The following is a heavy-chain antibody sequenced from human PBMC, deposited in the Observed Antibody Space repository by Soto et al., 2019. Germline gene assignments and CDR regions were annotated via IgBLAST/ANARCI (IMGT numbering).Heavy chain of an antibody. D-gene: IGHD1-26*01. CDR2: ISSSSSTI. Sequence: QVQLVESGGGLVKPGGSLRLSCAASGFTFGDYYMSWIRQAPGKGLEWLSYISSSSSTIYYADSVKGRFTISRDNAKNSVYLQMNSLRAEDTAVYYCATVRRVGTSDSWGQGTLVTVSS. CDR1: GFTFGDYY. J-gene: IGHJ4*02. V-gene: IGHV3-11*01. CDR3: ATVRRVGTSDS.